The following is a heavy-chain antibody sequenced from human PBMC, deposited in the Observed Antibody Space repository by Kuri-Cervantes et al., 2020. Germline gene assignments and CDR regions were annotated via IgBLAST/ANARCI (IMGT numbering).Heavy chain of an antibody. Sequence: GESLKISCAASGFTFSSYAMHWARQAPGKGLEWVAVISYDGSNKYYADSVKGRFTISRDNAKNSLYLQMNSLRDEDTAVYYCAREGNYYGSGSYQRPFDYWGQGTLVTVSS. V-gene: IGHV3-30*07. CDR1: GFTFSSYA. J-gene: IGHJ4*02. CDR3: AREGNYYGSGSYQRPFDY. CDR2: ISYDGSNK. D-gene: IGHD3-10*01.